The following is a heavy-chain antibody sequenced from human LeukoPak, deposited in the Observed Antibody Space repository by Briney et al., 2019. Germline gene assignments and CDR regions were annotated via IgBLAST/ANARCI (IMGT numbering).Heavy chain of an antibody. Sequence: ASVKISCKASPYRFTNFHIHWVRQAPGQALEWMGGINPTGENIMYAKKFQGRVTMTRDTSTNTVYMDLSRLRAEDTAVYFCATILVGYNHFHYWGQGTHVFVSS. V-gene: IGHV1-46*01. J-gene: IGHJ4*01. CDR3: ATILVGYNHFHY. D-gene: IGHD5-24*01. CDR1: PYRFTNFH. CDR2: INPTGENI.